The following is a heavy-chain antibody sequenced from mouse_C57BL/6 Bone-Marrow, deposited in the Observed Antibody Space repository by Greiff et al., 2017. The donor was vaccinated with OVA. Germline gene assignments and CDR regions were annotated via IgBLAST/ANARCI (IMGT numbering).Heavy chain of an antibody. D-gene: IGHD2-4*01. J-gene: IGHJ3*01. V-gene: IGHV2-5*01. CDR1: GFSLTSYG. CDR3: AKFYYDYDVGWFAY. CDR2: IWSGGST. Sequence: VKLQESGPGLVQPSQSLSITCTVSGFSLTSYGVHWVRQSPGKGLEWLGVIWSGGSTDYNAAFMSRLSITKDNSKSQVFFKMNSLQADDTAIYYCAKFYYDYDVGWFAYWGQGTLVTVSA.